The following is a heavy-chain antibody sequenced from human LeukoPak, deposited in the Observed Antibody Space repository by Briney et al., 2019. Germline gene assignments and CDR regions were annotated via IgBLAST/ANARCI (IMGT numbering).Heavy chain of an antibody. D-gene: IGHD6-19*01. Sequence: ASVKVSCKASGGTFSSYAISWVRQAPGQGLEWMGGINPNSGGTNYAQKFQGRVTMTRDTSISTAYMELSRLRSDDTAVYYCASLAVAGTYYWGQGTLVTVSS. V-gene: IGHV1-2*02. J-gene: IGHJ4*02. CDR1: GGTFSSYA. CDR3: ASLAVAGTYY. CDR2: INPNSGGT.